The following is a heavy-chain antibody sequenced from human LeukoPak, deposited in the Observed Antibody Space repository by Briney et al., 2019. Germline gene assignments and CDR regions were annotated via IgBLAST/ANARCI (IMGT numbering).Heavy chain of an antibody. V-gene: IGHV3-33*08. J-gene: IGHJ4*02. Sequence: GGSLRLSCAASAFTFRSYAMIWVRQAPGKGLEWVAVIWYDGSNKYYADSVKGRFTISRDNSKNTLYLQMNSLRAEDTAVYYCARAAAGYIDYWGQGTLVTVSS. CDR2: IWYDGSNK. CDR1: AFTFRSYA. D-gene: IGHD6-13*01. CDR3: ARAAAGYIDY.